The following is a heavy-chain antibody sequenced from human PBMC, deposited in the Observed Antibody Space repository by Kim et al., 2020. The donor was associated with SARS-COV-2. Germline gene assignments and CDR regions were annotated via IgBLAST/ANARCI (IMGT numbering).Heavy chain of an antibody. D-gene: IGHD2-15*01. CDR1: GYSFTSYW. V-gene: IGHV5-51*01. J-gene: IGHJ3*02. Sequence: GESLKISCKGSGYSFTSYWIGWVRQMPGKGLEWMGIIYPGDSDTRYSPSFQGQVTISADKSISTAYLQWSSLKASDTAMYYCASPHCSGGSCYSDWAFDIWGQGTMVTVSS. CDR3: ASPHCSGGSCYSDWAFDI. CDR2: IYPGDSDT.